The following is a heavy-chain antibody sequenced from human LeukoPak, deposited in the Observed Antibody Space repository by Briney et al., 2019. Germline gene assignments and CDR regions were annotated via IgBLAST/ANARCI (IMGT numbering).Heavy chain of an antibody. J-gene: IGHJ3*02. V-gene: IGHV3-23*01. CDR1: GFTFSSYG. CDR2: ISGSGGST. D-gene: IGHD1-1*01. CDR3: AKWGTGTTRAFDI. Sequence: PGGSLRLSCAASGFTFSSYGMSWVRQAPGKGLEWVSAISGSGGSTYYADSVKGRFTISRDNSKNTLYLQMNSLRAEDTAVYYCAKWGTGTTRAFDIWGQGTMVTVSS.